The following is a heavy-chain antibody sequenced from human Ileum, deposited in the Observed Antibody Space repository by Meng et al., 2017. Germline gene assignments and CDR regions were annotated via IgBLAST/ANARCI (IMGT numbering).Heavy chain of an antibody. CDR3: AGAWGIHALDM. CDR2: ISSDGSSR. Sequence: GESLKISCAASGFTFSSYWMQWVRQSPGKGLVWVSRISSDGSSRSYADSVKGRFTITRDNDKNTVYLQMNSLRAEDTAVYYCAGAWGIHALDMWGQGTMVTVSS. V-gene: IGHV3-74*01. D-gene: IGHD3-16*01. J-gene: IGHJ3*02. CDR1: GFTFSSYW.